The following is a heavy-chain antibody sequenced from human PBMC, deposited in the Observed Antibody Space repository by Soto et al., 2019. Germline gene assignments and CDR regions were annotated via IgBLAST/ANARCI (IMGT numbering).Heavy chain of an antibody. CDR2: INHSGST. Sequence: PSETLSLTCAVYGGSFSGYYRSWIRQPPGKGLEWIGEINHSGSTNYNPSLKSRVTISVDTSKNQFSLKLSSVTAADTAVYYCARRYIFSNWFDPWGQGTLVTVSS. V-gene: IGHV4-34*01. D-gene: IGHD3-16*02. J-gene: IGHJ5*02. CDR1: GGSFSGYY. CDR3: ARRYIFSNWFDP.